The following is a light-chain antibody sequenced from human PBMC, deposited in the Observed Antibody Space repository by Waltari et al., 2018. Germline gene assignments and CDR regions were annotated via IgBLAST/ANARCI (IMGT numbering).Light chain of an antibody. CDR2: WAF. V-gene: IGKV4-1*01. CDR3: QQYHPSPPEYS. CDR1: QNVFHVSNNKNN. J-gene: IGKJ2*01. Sequence: DIVLTQSPDSLAVPLGERATINCKSSQNVFHVSNNKNNLAWYQQEPGLPPRLLIYWAFIRESGVPDRFSGSGSGTDFTLTITSLQAEDVAVYYCQQYHPSPPEYSFGQGTKLEI.